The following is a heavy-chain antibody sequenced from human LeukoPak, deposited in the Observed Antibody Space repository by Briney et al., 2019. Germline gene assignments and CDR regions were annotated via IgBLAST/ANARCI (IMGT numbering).Heavy chain of an antibody. Sequence: SETLSLTCAVYGGSFSGYYWSWIRQPPGKGLEWIGEINHSGSTNYNPSLKSRVTISVDTSKNQFSLKLSSVTAADTAVYYCARGGRITIFGVVIPPRYYFDYWGQGTLVTVSS. CDR2: INHSGST. CDR1: GGSFSGYY. CDR3: ARGGRITIFGVVIPPRYYFDY. D-gene: IGHD3-3*01. J-gene: IGHJ4*02. V-gene: IGHV4-34*01.